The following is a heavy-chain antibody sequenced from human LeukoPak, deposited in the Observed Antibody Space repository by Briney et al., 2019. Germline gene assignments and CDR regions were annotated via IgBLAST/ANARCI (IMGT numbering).Heavy chain of an antibody. CDR3: ARAVSGTLGGAFDI. CDR1: GYTFIDYF. V-gene: IGHV1-2*02. D-gene: IGHD1-7*01. Sequence: ASVKVSCKASGYTFIDYFIHWMRQTPGQGLEWLGWINPNSGVTRYAQKFQDRVTMTRDTAAYMELSSLTSDDTAAYYCARAVSGTLGGAFDIWGQGTAVTVSS. CDR2: INPNSGVT. J-gene: IGHJ3*02.